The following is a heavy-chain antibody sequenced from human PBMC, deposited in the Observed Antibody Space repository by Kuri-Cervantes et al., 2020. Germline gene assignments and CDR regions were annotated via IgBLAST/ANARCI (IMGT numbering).Heavy chain of an antibody. Sequence: GSLRLSCTVSGGSISSYYWSWIRQPAGKGLEWIGRIYTSGSTNYNPSLKSRVTMSVDTSKNQFSLKLSSVTAADTAVYYCASGRAEWLVPAMVRKRRNYWGQGTLVTVSS. CDR2: IYTSGST. CDR1: GGSISSYY. J-gene: IGHJ4*02. D-gene: IGHD6-19*01. V-gene: IGHV4-4*07. CDR3: ASGRAEWLVPAMVRKRRNY.